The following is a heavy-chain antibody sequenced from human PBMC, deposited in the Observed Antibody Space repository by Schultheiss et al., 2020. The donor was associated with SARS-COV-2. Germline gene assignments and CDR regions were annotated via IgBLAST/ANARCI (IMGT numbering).Heavy chain of an antibody. D-gene: IGHD6-19*01. CDR2: INHSGST. V-gene: IGHV4-61*08. CDR3: ANLGVSYSSGWENDS. CDR1: GVSVDSGGYY. Sequence: SETLSLTCTVSGVSVDSGGYYWTWLRQPPGKGLEWIGEINHSGSTNYNPSLKSRVTISVDTSKNQFSLKLSSVTAADTAVYYCANLGVSYSSGWENDSWGQGTLVTVSS. J-gene: IGHJ5*01.